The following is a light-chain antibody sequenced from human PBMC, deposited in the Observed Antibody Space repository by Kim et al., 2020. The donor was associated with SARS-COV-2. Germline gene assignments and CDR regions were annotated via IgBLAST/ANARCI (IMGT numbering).Light chain of an antibody. Sequence: ASVGDIVTITCQASQSISSYLNWYQQKPGKAPKLLIYAASSLQSGVPSRFSGSGSGTDFTLTISSLQPEDFATYYCQQLNDYPFTFGPGTKVDIK. CDR3: QQLNDYPFT. J-gene: IGKJ3*01. CDR1: QSISSY. CDR2: AAS. V-gene: IGKV1-39*01.